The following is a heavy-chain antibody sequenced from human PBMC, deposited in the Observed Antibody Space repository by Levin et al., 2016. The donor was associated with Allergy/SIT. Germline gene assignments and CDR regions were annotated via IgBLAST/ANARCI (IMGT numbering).Heavy chain of an antibody. V-gene: IGHV4-59*01. CDR3: AKDINGGVSPDT. D-gene: IGHD2-8*01. Sequence: WIRQPPGKGLEWIAYISYSGFTNYNPSLRSRVTLSIDTSKNQFSLKLGSVTTADTAVYYCAKDINGGVSPDTWGQGILVTVSS. CDR2: ISYSGFT. J-gene: IGHJ4*02.